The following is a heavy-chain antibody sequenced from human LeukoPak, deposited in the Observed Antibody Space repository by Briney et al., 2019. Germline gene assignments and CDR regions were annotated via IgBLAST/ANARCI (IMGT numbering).Heavy chain of an antibody. CDR1: GGTFSSYA. CDR2: IIPIFGTA. V-gene: IGHV1-69*13. CDR3: ARGLDYYDSSGYYPANWFDP. Sequence: GASVKVSCKASGGTFSSYAISWVRQAPGQGLEWMGGIIPIFGTANYAQKFQGRVTITADESTRTAYMELSSLRSEDTAVYYCARGLDYYDSSGYYPANWFDPWGQGPLVTVSS. D-gene: IGHD3-22*01. J-gene: IGHJ5*02.